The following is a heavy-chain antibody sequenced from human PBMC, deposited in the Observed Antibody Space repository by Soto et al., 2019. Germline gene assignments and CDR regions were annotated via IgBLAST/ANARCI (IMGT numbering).Heavy chain of an antibody. CDR1: GYSFTSYW. CDR2: IDPSDSYT. CDR3: ARRVAAAGYYYGMDV. J-gene: IGHJ6*02. V-gene: IGHV5-10-1*03. D-gene: IGHD6-13*01. Sequence: EVQLVQSGAEVKKPGESLRISCKGSGYSFTSYWISWVRQMTGKGLEWMGRIDPSDSYTNYSPSFQGHVTIAADKSISNAYMQWSSLKASDTAMYYCARRVAAAGYYYGMDVWGQGTTVTVSS.